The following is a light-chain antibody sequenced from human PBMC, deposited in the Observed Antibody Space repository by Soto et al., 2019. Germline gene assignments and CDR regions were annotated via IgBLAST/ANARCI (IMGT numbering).Light chain of an antibody. CDR3: QQYGSSPIT. CDR2: GAS. V-gene: IGKV3-20*01. Sequence: EIVLTQSPGTLSLSPGERATLSCRASQSVSSSYLAWYQQKPGQAPRLLLYGASSRATGIPDRFSGSGSGTDITLTISRLEPEDFAVYYCQQYGSSPITFGPGTKVYIK. J-gene: IGKJ3*01. CDR1: QSVSSSY.